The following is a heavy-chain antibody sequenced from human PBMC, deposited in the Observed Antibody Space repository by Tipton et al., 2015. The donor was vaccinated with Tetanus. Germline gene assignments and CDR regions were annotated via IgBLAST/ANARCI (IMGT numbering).Heavy chain of an antibody. J-gene: IGHJ6*02. Sequence: TLSLTCTVSGGSISSFYWYWIRQPPGKGLEWIAYIYQNGAANYNPSLQSRVTISVDTSKNQFSLQLAFVTAADTAIYYCARERIEAFHYHGLDVWGPGTTVTVSS. CDR3: ARERIEAFHYHGLDV. CDR2: IYQNGAA. CDR1: GGSISSFY. D-gene: IGHD2-21*01. V-gene: IGHV4-59*01.